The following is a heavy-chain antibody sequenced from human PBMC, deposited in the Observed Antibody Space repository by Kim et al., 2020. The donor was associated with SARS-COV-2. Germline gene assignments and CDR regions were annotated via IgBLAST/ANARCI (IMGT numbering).Heavy chain of an antibody. CDR2: INNDGSST. CDR1: GFTFSDYW. V-gene: IGHV3-74*01. D-gene: IGHD6-19*01. CDR3: TRMAVDGIN. J-gene: IGHJ4*02. Sequence: GGSLRLSCAASGFTFSDYWIHWVRQAPGKGLVWVSRINNDGSSTGYADSVKGRFTISRDNAKNTVYLQMNSLRAEDTAVYYCTRMAVDGINWGPGTLVTV.